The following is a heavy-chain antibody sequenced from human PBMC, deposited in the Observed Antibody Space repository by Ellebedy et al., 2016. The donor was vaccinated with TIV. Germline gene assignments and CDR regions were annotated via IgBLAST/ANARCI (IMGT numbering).Heavy chain of an antibody. CDR2: MYYSGNT. CDR1: GGSINSADYY. D-gene: IGHD4-17*01. J-gene: IGHJ4*02. V-gene: IGHV4-31*03. CDR3: ARTLGLGSGDYGPRLDS. Sequence: SETLSLXXTVSGGSINSADYYWSWIRQHPGKGLEWIAYMYYSGNTYYNPSLQSRLSISLDTSKNQFSLKLTSVTAADTAVYYCARTLGLGSGDYGPRLDSWGQGTLVTVSS.